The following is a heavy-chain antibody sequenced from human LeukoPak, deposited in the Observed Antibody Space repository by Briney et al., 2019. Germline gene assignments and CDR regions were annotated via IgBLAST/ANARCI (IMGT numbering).Heavy chain of an antibody. CDR2: ISYDGSNK. Sequence: PGRSLRLSCAASGFTFSSYGMHWVRQAPGKGLEWVAVISYDGSNKYYADSVKGRFTISRDNSKNTLYLQMNSLRAEDTAVYYCARAFTSTGYYYVEYWGQGTLVTVSS. D-gene: IGHD3-22*01. CDR1: GFTFSSYG. CDR3: ARAFTSTGYYYVEY. V-gene: IGHV3-30*03. J-gene: IGHJ4*02.